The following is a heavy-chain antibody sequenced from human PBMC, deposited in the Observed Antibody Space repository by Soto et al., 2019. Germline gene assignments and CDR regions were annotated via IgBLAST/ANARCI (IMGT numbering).Heavy chain of an antibody. CDR1: GFTFSSYA. Sequence: EAQLLESGGGLVQPGGSLRLSCAASGFTFSSYAMSWVRQAPGKGLEWVSAISGRGDNTYYADSVKGRFTISRDNSKNTLYLQLSSLRDDDTALYYCAKVAVNWNDADAFDVWGQGTMVTVSS. D-gene: IGHD1-1*01. CDR2: ISGRGDNT. J-gene: IGHJ3*01. CDR3: AKVAVNWNDADAFDV. V-gene: IGHV3-23*01.